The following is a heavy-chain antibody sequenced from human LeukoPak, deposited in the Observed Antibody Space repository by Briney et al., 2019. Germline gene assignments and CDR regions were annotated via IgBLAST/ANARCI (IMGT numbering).Heavy chain of an antibody. J-gene: IGHJ4*02. CDR1: GGSVSNSLYY. CDR3: ARVLRGASWPHYYY. D-gene: IGHD3-10*01. CDR2: IYYNGDT. V-gene: IGHV4-61*01. Sequence: SQTLSLTCTVSGGSVSNSLYYWSWIRQPPGKGLEWIGYIYYNGDTNYNPSLKSRVIISIDTSSNQFSLRLNSMTAADTAVYYRARVLRGASWPHYYYWGQGTLVTVSP.